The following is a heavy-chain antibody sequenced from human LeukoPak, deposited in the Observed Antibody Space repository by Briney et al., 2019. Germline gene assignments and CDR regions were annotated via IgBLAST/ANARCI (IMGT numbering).Heavy chain of an antibody. D-gene: IGHD4-17*01. CDR1: GFTFSDYY. CDR2: ISISGTTT. Sequence: GGSLRLSCAASGFTFSDYYMTWIRQTPGKGLEWVSYISISGTTTFYVDSVKGRFTISRDNTKNSLYLQMNSLRAEDTAMYYCARRVRYGDYSLDYWGQGTLVIVSS. V-gene: IGHV3-11*01. CDR3: ARRVRYGDYSLDY. J-gene: IGHJ4*02.